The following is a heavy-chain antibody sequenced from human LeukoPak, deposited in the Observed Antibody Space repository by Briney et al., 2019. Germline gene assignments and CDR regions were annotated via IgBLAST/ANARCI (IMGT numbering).Heavy chain of an antibody. Sequence: GESLKISCKGSGYSFTSYWIGWVRQMTGKGLEWMGIIYPGDSDTRYSPSFQGQVTISADKSISTAYLQWSSLKASDTAMYYCARGYYDSSGYYYDHPQYFDYWGQGTLVTVSS. D-gene: IGHD3-22*01. CDR3: ARGYYDSSGYYYDHPQYFDY. CDR1: GYSFTSYW. V-gene: IGHV5-51*01. CDR2: IYPGDSDT. J-gene: IGHJ4*02.